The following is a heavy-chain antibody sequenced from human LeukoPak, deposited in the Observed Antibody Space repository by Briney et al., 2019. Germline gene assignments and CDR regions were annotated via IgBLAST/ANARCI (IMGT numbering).Heavy chain of an antibody. CDR1: GGSFSGYY. J-gene: IGHJ4*02. V-gene: IGHV4-34*01. CDR3: ASPFLSHDYGDYGRFDY. D-gene: IGHD4-17*01. Sequence: SETLSLTCAVYGGSFSGYYWSWIRQPPGKGLEWIGEINHSSSSNYNPSLRSRVTISVDTSKNQFSLKLSSVTAADTAVYYCASPFLSHDYGDYGRFDYWGQGTLVTVSS. CDR2: INHSSSS.